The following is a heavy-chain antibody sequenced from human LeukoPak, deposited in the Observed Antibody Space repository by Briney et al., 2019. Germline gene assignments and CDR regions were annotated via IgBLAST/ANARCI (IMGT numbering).Heavy chain of an antibody. D-gene: IGHD1-26*01. CDR2: IYYSGST. J-gene: IGHJ4*02. CDR3: ARVSVVGATNLRRYYFDY. CDR1: GGSISSSSYY. V-gene: IGHV4-39*07. Sequence: SETLSLTCTVSGGSISSSSYYWGWIRQPPGKGLEWIGSIYYSGSTYYNPSLKSRVTISVDTSKNQFSLKLSSVTAADTAVYYCARVSVVGATNLRRYYFDYWGQGTLVTVSS.